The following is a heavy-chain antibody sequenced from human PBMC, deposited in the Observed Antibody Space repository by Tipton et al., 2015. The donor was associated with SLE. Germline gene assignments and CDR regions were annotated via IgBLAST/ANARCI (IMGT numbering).Heavy chain of an antibody. CDR2: ITHTGKR. V-gene: IGHV4-34*01. CDR3: ARAWVGTPAPFDY. Sequence: TLSLTCAVYGGSFSGYFWSWVRQPPGKGLEWMWEITHTGKRNYKSSLKSRVTISVDTSKNQFSLRLTSVAAADTAVYYCARAWVGTPAPFDYWGQGTRVTVAS. J-gene: IGHJ4*02. D-gene: IGHD1-1*01. CDR1: GGSFSGYF.